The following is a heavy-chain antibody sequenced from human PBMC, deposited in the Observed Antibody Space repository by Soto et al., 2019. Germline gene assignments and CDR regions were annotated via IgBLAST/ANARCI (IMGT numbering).Heavy chain of an antibody. CDR3: ARGPSGP. Sequence: QVQLQESGPGLAKPSETLSLTCTVSGGSISGYFWNWIRQPPGKGLDWIGCIYYSGSTNYNPSLKSRVTISVDTSKNQFSLKLNSVTTADTAVYYCARGPSGPWGQGTLVTVSS. D-gene: IGHD3-10*01. J-gene: IGHJ5*02. CDR2: IYYSGST. V-gene: IGHV4-59*01. CDR1: GGSISGYF.